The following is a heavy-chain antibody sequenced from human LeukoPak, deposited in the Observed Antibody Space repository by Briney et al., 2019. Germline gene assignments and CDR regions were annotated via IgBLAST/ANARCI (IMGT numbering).Heavy chain of an antibody. CDR2: INHSGTT. V-gene: IGHV4-34*01. CDR3: ASLIYCGGDCL. CDR1: GGSISSYY. J-gene: IGHJ4*02. D-gene: IGHD2-21*02. Sequence: SETLSLTCTVSGGSISSYYWSWIRQPPGKGLEWIGEINHSGTTNYNPSLKGRVTISVDTSKNQFSLKLSSVTAADTAVYYCASLIYCGGDCLWGQGTLVTVSS.